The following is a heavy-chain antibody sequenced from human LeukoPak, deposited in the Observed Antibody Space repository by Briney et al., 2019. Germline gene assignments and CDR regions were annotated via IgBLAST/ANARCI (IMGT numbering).Heavy chain of an antibody. V-gene: IGHV1-8*01. CDR2: MDPNSGNT. D-gene: IGHD1-26*01. CDR1: GYTFIMHD. J-gene: IGHJ4*02. CDR3: ARVQGSDTSGSFDH. Sequence: AAVKVSFKTSGYTFIMHDINWGRQATGQGGEWVGWMDPNSGNTGYAQRFQGRVTLARSTSLSEAYMELTSLKFEDTAVYYCARVQGSDTSGSFDHWGQGTLVTVSS.